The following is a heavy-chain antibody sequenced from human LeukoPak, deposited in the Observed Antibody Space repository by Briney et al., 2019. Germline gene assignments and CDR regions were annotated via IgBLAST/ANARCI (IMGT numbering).Heavy chain of an antibody. D-gene: IGHD2-2*02. J-gene: IGHJ6*03. CDR2: INHSGST. V-gene: IGHV4-34*01. CDR1: GGSISSYY. Sequence: SETLSLTCTVSGGSISSYYWSWIRQPPGKGLEWIGEINHSGSTNYNPSLKSRVTISVDTSKNQFSLKLSSVTAADTAVYYCASIPHRYYYYMDVWGKGTTVTVSS. CDR3: ASIPHRYYYYMDV.